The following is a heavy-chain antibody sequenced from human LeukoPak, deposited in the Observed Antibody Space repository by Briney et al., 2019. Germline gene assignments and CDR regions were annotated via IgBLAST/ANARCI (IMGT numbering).Heavy chain of an antibody. CDR1: GFTFSTYW. D-gene: IGHD3/OR15-3a*01. CDR3: ARADFWTGYYGY. CDR2: INTDGSSI. Sequence: GGSLRLSSVASGFTFSTYWMHWVRQAPGKGLVWVSRINTDGSSISYADSGKGRFTISRDNAKNTLYLQMNSLRAEDTAVYYCARADFWTGYYGYWGQGILVTVSS. J-gene: IGHJ4*02. V-gene: IGHV3-74*01.